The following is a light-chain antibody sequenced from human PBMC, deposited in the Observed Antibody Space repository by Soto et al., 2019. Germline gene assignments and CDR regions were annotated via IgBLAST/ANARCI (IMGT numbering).Light chain of an antibody. V-gene: IGKV1-5*03. CDR3: QQYNSYWT. J-gene: IGKJ1*01. CDR1: QSISSS. CDR2: KAS. Sequence: DIQMTQSPSTLSASVGDRVTITCRASQSISSSLAWYQQKPGKAPKLLIYKASSLESGVPSGFSGSGSGTEFPLSISSVQADDLATYYCQQYNSYWTFGQGTKVEIK.